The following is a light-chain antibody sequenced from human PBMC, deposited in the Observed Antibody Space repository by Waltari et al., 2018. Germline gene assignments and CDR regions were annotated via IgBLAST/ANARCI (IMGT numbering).Light chain of an antibody. J-gene: IGKJ4*01. CDR1: QGISSS. Sequence: IQLTQSPSSLSASVGDRVTITCRASQGISSSLAWYQQTQGKAPKLLIYAASTLQSGVPSRFSGSGSGTDFTLTISSLQPEDFATYYCQQLDTYPLTFGGGTKVEIK. CDR2: AAS. V-gene: IGKV1-9*01. CDR3: QQLDTYPLT.